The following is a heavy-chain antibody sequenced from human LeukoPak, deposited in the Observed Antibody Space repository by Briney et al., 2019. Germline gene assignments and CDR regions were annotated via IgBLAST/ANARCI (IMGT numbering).Heavy chain of an antibody. D-gene: IGHD5-24*01. CDR2: INPANGYA. V-gene: IGHV1-3*03. Sequence: ASVKVSGKASGYTFTNYALHWVRQAPGQRPEWLGWINPANGYAKYSQELQGRVIITRDTSASTAYMELSSLRSEDMAIYYCAIRDGHTDHWGQGTLVTVSS. CDR3: AIRDGHTDH. CDR1: GYTFTNYA. J-gene: IGHJ4*02.